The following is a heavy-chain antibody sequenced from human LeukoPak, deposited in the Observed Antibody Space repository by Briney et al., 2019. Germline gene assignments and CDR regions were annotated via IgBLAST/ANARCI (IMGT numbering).Heavy chain of an antibody. CDR1: GGSFSCYY. V-gene: IGHV4-34*01. CDR2: INHSGGT. CDR3: ARAPVIDSGYDY. J-gene: IGHJ4*02. D-gene: IGHD5-12*01. Sequence: SETLSLTCAVYGGSFSCYYWSWIRQTPGKGLEWIGEINHSGGTNYNPSLKSRVTISVDTSKNQFSLKLSSVTAADTAVYYCARAPVIDSGYDYWGQGTLVTVSS.